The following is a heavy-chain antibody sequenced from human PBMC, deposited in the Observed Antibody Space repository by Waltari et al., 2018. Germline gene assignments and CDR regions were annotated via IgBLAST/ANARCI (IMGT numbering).Heavy chain of an antibody. CDR3: ARGYRTAGAFDI. D-gene: IGHD2-15*01. Sequence: VQLVESGGGLIQPGGSLRLHGSAPGFTVRSNYIRWARQAPGKGLEWVSVIYSGGSTYYADSVKGRFTISRDNSKNTLYLQMNSLRAEDTAVYYCARGYRTAGAFDIWGQGTMVTVSS. V-gene: IGHV3-53*01. CDR2: IYSGGST. J-gene: IGHJ3*02. CDR1: GFTVRSNY.